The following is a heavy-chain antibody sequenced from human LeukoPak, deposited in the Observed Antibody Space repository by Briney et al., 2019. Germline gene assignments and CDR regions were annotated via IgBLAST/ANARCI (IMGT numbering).Heavy chain of an antibody. V-gene: IGHV4-59*01. CDR3: ARSPFYFDY. J-gene: IGHJ4*02. CDR2: IYYSGST. CDR1: GGSISSYY. Sequence: KSSETLSLTCTVSGGSISSYYWSWIRQPPGKGLEWIGYIYYSGSTNYNPSLKSRVTISVDTSKNQFSLKLSSVTAADTAVYYCARSPFYFDYWGQGTLVTVSS.